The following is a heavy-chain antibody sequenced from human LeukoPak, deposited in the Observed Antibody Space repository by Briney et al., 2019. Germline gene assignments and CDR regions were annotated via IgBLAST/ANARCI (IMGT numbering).Heavy chain of an antibody. J-gene: IGHJ4*02. CDR3: ARGENTVMADYFDY. CDR2: IYYDGST. CDR1: GGSISSGNYY. D-gene: IGHD4-11*01. V-gene: IGHV4-31*03. Sequence: PSETLSLTCTVSGGSISSGNYYWTWIRQRPGKGLEWIGYIYYDGSTYYTPSLRGRLLISVDTSKNQFSLKLSSVTAADTAMYYCARGENTVMADYFDYWGQGTLVTVPS.